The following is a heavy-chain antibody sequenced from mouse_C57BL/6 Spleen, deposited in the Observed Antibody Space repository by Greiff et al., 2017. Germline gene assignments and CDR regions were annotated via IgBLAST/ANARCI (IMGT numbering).Heavy chain of an antibody. J-gene: IGHJ1*03. CDR1: GFTFSSYG. Sequence: EVMLVESGGDLVKPGGSLKLSCAASGFTFSSYGMSWVRQTPDKRLEWVATISSGGSYTYYPDSVKGRFTISRDNAKNTLYLQMSSLKSEDTAMYYCARQNGGDVWGTGTTVTVSS. V-gene: IGHV5-6*01. CDR2: ISSGGSYT. CDR3: ARQNGGDV.